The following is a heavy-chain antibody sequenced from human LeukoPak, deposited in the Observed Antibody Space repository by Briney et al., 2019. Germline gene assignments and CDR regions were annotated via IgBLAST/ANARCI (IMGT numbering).Heavy chain of an antibody. Sequence: PSQTLSLTCTVSGGSISSGGYYWSWIRQHPGKGLEWIGYIYYSGSTYYNPSLNSRVTISVDTSKNQFSLKLSSVTAADTAVYYCARNGIAALAVDAFDIWGQGTMVTVSS. V-gene: IGHV4-31*03. CDR3: ARNGIAALAVDAFDI. D-gene: IGHD6-6*01. J-gene: IGHJ3*02. CDR1: GGSISSGGYY. CDR2: IYYSGST.